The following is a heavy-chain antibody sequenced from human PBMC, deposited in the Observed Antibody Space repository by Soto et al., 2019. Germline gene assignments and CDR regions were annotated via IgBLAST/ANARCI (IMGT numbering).Heavy chain of an antibody. J-gene: IGHJ6*03. CDR3: ASGTGDYGDYQHYYYYYMDV. D-gene: IGHD4-17*01. Sequence: GGSLRLSCAASGFTFSSYGMHWVRQAPGKGLEWVAVIWYDGSNKYYADSVKGRFTISRDNSKNTLYLQMNSLRAEDTAVYYCASGTGDYGDYQHYYYYYMDVWGKGTTVTVSS. CDR2: IWYDGSNK. V-gene: IGHV3-33*01. CDR1: GFTFSSYG.